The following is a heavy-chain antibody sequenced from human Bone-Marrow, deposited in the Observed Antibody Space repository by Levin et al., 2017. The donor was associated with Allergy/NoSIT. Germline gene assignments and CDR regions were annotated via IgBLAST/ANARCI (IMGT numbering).Heavy chain of an antibody. J-gene: IGHJ4*02. D-gene: IGHD6-13*01. CDR2: IDPTRGDT. Sequence: ASVKVSCTVSGYTFTDYYIHWVRQTPGHGLEWIGWIDPTRGDTKFAEKFHARVVLTRNSSISTAYMELGRLRSADTALYSCARGGTSSNDYWGQGTLVTVSS. CDR1: GYTFTDYY. CDR3: ARGGTSSNDY. V-gene: IGHV1-2*02.